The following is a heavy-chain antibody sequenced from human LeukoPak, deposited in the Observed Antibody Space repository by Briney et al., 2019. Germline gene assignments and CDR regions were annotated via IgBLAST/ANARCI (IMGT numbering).Heavy chain of an antibody. CDR1: GSTFSGSA. D-gene: IGHD2-2*01. CDR2: IRTKADSYAT. V-gene: IGHV3-73*01. Sequence: GGSLRLSCAGSGSTFSGSAIHWVRQASGKGLDWVGRIRTKADSYATAYAASMRGRFTISRDDSLNTAYLQMNSLRAEDTAVYYCARDSRCSSTSCYPATLLGYGMDVWGQGTTVTVSS. CDR3: ARDSRCSSTSCYPATLLGYGMDV. J-gene: IGHJ6*02.